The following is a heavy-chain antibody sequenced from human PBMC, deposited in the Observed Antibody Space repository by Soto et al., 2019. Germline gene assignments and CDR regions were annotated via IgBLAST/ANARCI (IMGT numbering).Heavy chain of an antibody. CDR1: GGSISGSYYY. V-gene: IGHV4-39*01. CDR2: VFYTGLT. Sequence: QLQLQESGPGLVKPSETLSLTCAVSGGSISGSYYYWGWLRQSPGKGPEWIGSVFYTGLTSYNPSIESPVSVSVDTPKNQFSLQVSGVSAADTAVYYCATSQKRYIRTYFDQWGQGAMVTVSS. J-gene: IGHJ4*02. D-gene: IGHD5-12*01. CDR3: ATSQKRYIRTYFDQ.